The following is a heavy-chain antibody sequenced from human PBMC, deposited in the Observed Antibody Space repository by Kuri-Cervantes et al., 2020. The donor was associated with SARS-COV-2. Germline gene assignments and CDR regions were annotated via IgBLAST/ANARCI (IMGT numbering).Heavy chain of an antibody. CDR2: IYSGGST. D-gene: IGHD3-3*01. J-gene: IGHJ6*03. V-gene: IGHV3-66*02. CDR1: GFTVSSNY. Sequence: GESLKISCAASGFTVSSNYMSWVRQAPGKGLEWVSVIYSGGSTYCADSVKGRFTISRDNSKNTLYLQMNSLRAEDTAVYYCAKDRMYYDFWSGYSAPASDYYYYYYMDVWGKGTTVTVSS. CDR3: AKDRMYYDFWSGYSAPASDYYYYYYMDV.